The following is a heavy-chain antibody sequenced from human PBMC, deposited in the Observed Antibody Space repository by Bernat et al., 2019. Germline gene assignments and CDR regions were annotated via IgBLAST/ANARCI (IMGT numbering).Heavy chain of an antibody. CDR2: INGNGDST. CDR1: GFSFSTYA. Sequence: EVQLLESGGNLVQPGGSLRLSCAASGFSFSTYAMGWVRQAPGKGLDWVSGINGNGDSTYYADSVKGRFTISRDNSQNTLYLLMSSLRAEDTAVYYCTKIAIAGDYFHYWGQGTLVTVSS. D-gene: IGHD7-27*01. V-gene: IGHV3-23*01. J-gene: IGHJ4*02. CDR3: TKIAIAGDYFHY.